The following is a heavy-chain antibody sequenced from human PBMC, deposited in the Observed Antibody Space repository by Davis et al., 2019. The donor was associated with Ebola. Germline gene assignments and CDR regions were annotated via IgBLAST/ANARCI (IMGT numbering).Heavy chain of an antibody. D-gene: IGHD1-1*01. J-gene: IGHJ4*02. CDR1: GYTFTSYY. Sequence: ASVKVSCKASGYTFTSYYMHWVRQAPGQGLEWMGWISAYNGNTNYAQKVRGRATMTTDTSTSTAYMELGSLRSDDTAVYYCARAQFPTTSDHWGQGTLVTVSS. V-gene: IGHV1-18*04. CDR2: ISAYNGNT. CDR3: ARAQFPTTSDH.